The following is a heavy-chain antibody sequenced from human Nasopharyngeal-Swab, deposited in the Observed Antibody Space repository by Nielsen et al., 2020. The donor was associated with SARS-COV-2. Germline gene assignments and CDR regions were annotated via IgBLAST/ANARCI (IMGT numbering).Heavy chain of an antibody. CDR1: GYSISIAYF. CDR3: ARQYAVYRDMNGFGDYFDY. V-gene: IGHV4-38-2*01. J-gene: IGHJ4*02. Sequence: GSLRLSCSVSGYSISIAYFWCWIRQPPGKGLEWVGSISHSGSTYSNPSLKSGVAISIDTSKNQFSLYLSSVTAADTAVYYCARQYAVYRDMNGFGDYFDYWGQGTPVTVSS. D-gene: IGHD3-16*02. CDR2: ISHSGST.